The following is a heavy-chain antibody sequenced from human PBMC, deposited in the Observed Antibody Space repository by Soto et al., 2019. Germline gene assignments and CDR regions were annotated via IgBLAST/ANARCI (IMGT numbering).Heavy chain of an antibody. CDR2: IYHSGST. CDR3: ARSRRVLSDAYWHFDL. Sequence: QLQLQESGSGLVKPSQTLSLTCAVSGGSISINGYSWSWIRQSPGKGLEWIGYIYHSGSTYYNPSLKSRVTISVYMSKNQFSLKLSSVTAADTAVYYCARSRRVLSDAYWHFDLWGRGTLVTVSS. V-gene: IGHV4-30-2*06. J-gene: IGHJ2*01. CDR1: GGSISINGYS.